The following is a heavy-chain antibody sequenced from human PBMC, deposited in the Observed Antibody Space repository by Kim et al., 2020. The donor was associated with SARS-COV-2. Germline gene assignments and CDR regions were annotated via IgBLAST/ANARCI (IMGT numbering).Heavy chain of an antibody. J-gene: IGHJ4*02. CDR1: GGSISSGGYY. Sequence: SETLSLTCTVSGGSISSGGYYWSWIRQHPGKGLEWIGYIYYSGSTYYNPSLKSRVTISVDTSKNQFSLKLSSVTAADTAVYYCARGSQDDYGDDAPYFDYWGRGTLVTVSS. CDR2: IYYSGST. CDR3: ARGSQDDYGDDAPYFDY. D-gene: IGHD4-17*01. V-gene: IGHV4-31*03.